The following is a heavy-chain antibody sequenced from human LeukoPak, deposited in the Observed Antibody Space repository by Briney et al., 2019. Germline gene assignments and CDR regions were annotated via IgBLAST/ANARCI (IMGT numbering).Heavy chain of an antibody. CDR2: MYHSGST. V-gene: IGHV4-39*01. CDR3: ARYPGYYYYYMDV. Sequence: SETLPLTCTVPGGSISRSGYYWGWIRQPPGKGLEWIGSMYHSGSTYYNPSLKSRVTISVDKSKNQFSLKLSSVTAADTAVYYCARYPGYYYYYMDVWGKGTTVTISS. J-gene: IGHJ6*03. CDR1: GGSISRSGYY.